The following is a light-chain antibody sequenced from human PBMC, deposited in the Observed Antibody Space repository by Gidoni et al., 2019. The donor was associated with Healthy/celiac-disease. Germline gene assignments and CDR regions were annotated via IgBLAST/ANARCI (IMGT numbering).Light chain of an antibody. CDR2: KAS. Sequence: DIHMTQSPSTLSASVGDRVTITCRASHSISSWLAWYQQKPGKAPKLLIYKASSLVSGGPSRFSGSGSGTEFTLTISSLQPDDFATYYCQQYNSYPMCSFGQGTKLEIK. CDR1: HSISSW. V-gene: IGKV1-5*03. J-gene: IGKJ2*04. CDR3: QQYNSYPMCS.